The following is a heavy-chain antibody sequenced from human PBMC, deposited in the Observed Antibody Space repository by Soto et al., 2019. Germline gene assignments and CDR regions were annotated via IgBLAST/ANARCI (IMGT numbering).Heavy chain of an antibody. J-gene: IGHJ4*02. CDR3: ARDRAQPYYDYVWGSYREDYFDY. D-gene: IGHD3-16*02. V-gene: IGHV4-4*07. CDR1: RGYVNTFH. CDR2: IFPNGNT. Sequence: SETLSLTCTVSRGYVNTFHWSWVRQPAGKGLEWIGRIFPNGNTDYSPSLKSRVTLSVDTSKNQFSLKLSSVTAADTAVYYCARDRAQPYYDYVWGSYREDYFDYWGQGTLVTVSS.